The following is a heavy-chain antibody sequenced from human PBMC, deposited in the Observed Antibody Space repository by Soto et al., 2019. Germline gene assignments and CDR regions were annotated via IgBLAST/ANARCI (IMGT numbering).Heavy chain of an antibody. Sequence: GASVKVSCKASGGTFSSYAISWVRQAPGQGLEWMGGIIPIFGTANYAQKFQGRVTITADKSTSTAYMELSSLRSEDTAVYYCARDDKLPLLGYCSSTSCFPYYYGMDVWGQGTTVTVSS. CDR2: IIPIFGTA. CDR3: ARDDKLPLLGYCSSTSCFPYYYGMDV. V-gene: IGHV1-69*06. D-gene: IGHD2-2*01. J-gene: IGHJ6*02. CDR1: GGTFSSYA.